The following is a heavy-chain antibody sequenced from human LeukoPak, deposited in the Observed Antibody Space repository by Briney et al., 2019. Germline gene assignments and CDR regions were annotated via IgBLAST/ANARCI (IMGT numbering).Heavy chain of an antibody. CDR1: GFTFSNYY. D-gene: IGHD1-26*01. CDR3: ARDYSGSEYFFDY. Sequence: GGSLRLSCVTSGFTFSNYYMTWIRQAPGKGLEWVSYISGTGNSKYYADSVKGRFTISRDNAKNSLYLQMSSLRAEDTAIYYCARDYSGSEYFFDYWGQESLVTVSS. V-gene: IGHV3-11*01. CDR2: ISGTGNSK. J-gene: IGHJ4*02.